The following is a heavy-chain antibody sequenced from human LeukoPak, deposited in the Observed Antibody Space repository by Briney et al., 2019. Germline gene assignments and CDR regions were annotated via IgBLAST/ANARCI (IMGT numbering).Heavy chain of an antibody. J-gene: IGHJ6*02. CDR3: AKDLTHSSSWYSPGMDV. Sequence: PGGSLRPSCAASGFTFSSYSMTWVRQAPGKGLGWVSSIRGSGSSYIYYADSVKGRFTISRDNTKNTMYLQMNSLRVEDTAVYYCAKDLTHSSSWYSPGMDVWGQGNTVTVSS. CDR2: IRGSGSSYI. D-gene: IGHD6-13*01. CDR1: GFTFSSYS. V-gene: IGHV3-21*04.